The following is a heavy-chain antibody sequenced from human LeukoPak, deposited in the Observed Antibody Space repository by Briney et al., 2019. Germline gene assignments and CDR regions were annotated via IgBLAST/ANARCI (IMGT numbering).Heavy chain of an antibody. V-gene: IGHV4-61*02. Sequence: SQTLSLTCTVSGGSISSGSYYWSWIRQPAGKGLEWIGRIYTSGGTNYNPSLKSRVTISVDTSKNQFSLKLSSVTAADTAVYYCARASCSSTSCYYYGMDVWGQGTTVTVSS. CDR3: ARASCSSTSCYYYGMDV. J-gene: IGHJ6*02. D-gene: IGHD2-2*01. CDR2: IYTSGGT. CDR1: GGSISSGSYY.